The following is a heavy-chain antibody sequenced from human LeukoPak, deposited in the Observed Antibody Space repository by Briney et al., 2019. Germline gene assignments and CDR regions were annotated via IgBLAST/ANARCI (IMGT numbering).Heavy chain of an antibody. Sequence: GGSLRLSCAASGFTFSSYWMSWVRQAPGKGLEWVSAISGSGGSTYYADSVKGRFTISKDNSKNTLYLQMNSLRAEDTAVYYCAPYYGSGSYYRGYYFDYWGQGTLVTVSS. CDR1: GFTFSSYW. CDR3: APYYGSGSYYRGYYFDY. J-gene: IGHJ4*02. V-gene: IGHV3-23*01. CDR2: ISGSGGST. D-gene: IGHD3-10*01.